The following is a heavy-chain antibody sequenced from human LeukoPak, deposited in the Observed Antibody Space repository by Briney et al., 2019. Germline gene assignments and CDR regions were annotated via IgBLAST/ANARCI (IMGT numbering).Heavy chain of an antibody. V-gene: IGHV3-23*01. Sequence: GGSLRLSCEASGFSFSDYAMNWVRQAPGKGLEWVSSISGIGSTTNYADSVKGRFTISRDTSKDTVYLQMNSLRAEDTATYYCAKDRRGYSNTWYYFDDWGQGTLVTVSS. CDR1: GFSFSDYA. CDR2: ISGIGSTT. CDR3: AKDRRGYSNTWYYFDD. D-gene: IGHD6-13*01. J-gene: IGHJ4*02.